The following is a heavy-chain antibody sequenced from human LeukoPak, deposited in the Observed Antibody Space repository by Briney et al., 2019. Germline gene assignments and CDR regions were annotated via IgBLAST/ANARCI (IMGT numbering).Heavy chain of an antibody. CDR1: GGSISKYY. V-gene: IGHV4-59*01. CDR3: AREFDDWFDP. J-gene: IGHJ5*02. Sequence: SETLSLTCSVSGGSISKYYWSWIRQPPGKGLEWIGYIYYSGSTNYNPSLKSRVTISVDTSKNQFSLKLSSVTAADTAVYYCAREFDDWFDPWGQGTLVTVSS. CDR2: IYYSGST.